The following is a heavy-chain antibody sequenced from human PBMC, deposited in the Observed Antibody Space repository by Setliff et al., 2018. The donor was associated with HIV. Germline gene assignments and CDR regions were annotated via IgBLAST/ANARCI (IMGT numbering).Heavy chain of an antibody. D-gene: IGHD2-15*01. J-gene: IGHJ6*03. Sequence: GASVKVSCKASRYTFTGHYMHWVRQAPGQGLEWVGWINPSSGGANYAQKFQGRVTMTRDTSISTAYMELSRLTSDDTAVYYCARDGRYCSGGSCFTNRASYYYYYMDVWGKGTTVTVS. CDR3: ARDGRYCSGGSCFTNRASYYYYYMDV. CDR1: RYTFTGHY. CDR2: INPSSGGA. V-gene: IGHV1-2*02.